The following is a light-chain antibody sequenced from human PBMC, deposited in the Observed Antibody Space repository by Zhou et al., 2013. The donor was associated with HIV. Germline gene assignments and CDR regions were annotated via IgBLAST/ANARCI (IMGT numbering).Light chain of an antibody. V-gene: IGKV1-9*01. CDR3: LQVHLHPLT. CDR1: QGISSY. CDR2: YAS. Sequence: IQLTQSPSSLSASVGDRVTITCRASQGISSYLAWYQLKPGKAPKLLIYYASSLQSGVPSRFSGSGSGTDFTLTISSLQPEDSATYYCLQVHLHPLTFGGGTKVEIK. J-gene: IGKJ4*01.